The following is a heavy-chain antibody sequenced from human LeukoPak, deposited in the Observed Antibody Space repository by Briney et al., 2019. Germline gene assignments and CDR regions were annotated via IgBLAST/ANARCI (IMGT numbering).Heavy chain of an antibody. Sequence: SETLSLTCTVSGGSISSSSYYWGWIRQPPGKGLEWIGSIYYSGSTYYNPSLKSRVTISVDTSKNQFSLKLSSVTAADTAVYYCARGGNYPQQFDYWGQGTLVTVSS. D-gene: IGHD1-7*01. CDR1: GGSISSSSYY. CDR2: IYYSGST. CDR3: ARGGNYPQQFDY. J-gene: IGHJ4*02. V-gene: IGHV4-39*01.